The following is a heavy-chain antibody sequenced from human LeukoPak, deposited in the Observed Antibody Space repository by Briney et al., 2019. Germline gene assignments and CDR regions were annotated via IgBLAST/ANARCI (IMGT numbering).Heavy chain of an antibody. CDR1: GFTFSNAW. CDR2: IKSKTDGGTT. Sequence: GGSLRLSCAASGFTFSNAWMSWIRQAPGKGLEWVGRIKSKTDGGTTDYAAPVKGRFTISRDDSKNTLYLQMNSLKTVDTAVYYCTTDPRYDILTGYSPTDYWGQGTLVTVSS. CDR3: TTDPRYDILTGYSPTDY. V-gene: IGHV3-15*01. J-gene: IGHJ4*02. D-gene: IGHD3-9*01.